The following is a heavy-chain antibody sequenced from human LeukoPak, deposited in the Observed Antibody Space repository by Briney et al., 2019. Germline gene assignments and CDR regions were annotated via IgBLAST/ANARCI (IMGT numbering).Heavy chain of an antibody. CDR1: GFTFSSYA. CDR3: ATLPNSSGWDDAFDI. J-gene: IGHJ3*02. Sequence: GGSLRLPCAASGFTFSSYAMSWVRQAPGKGLEWVSAISGSGGSTYYADSVKGRFTISRDNSKNTLYLQMNSLRAEDTAVYYCATLPNSSGWDDAFDIWGQGTMVTVSS. V-gene: IGHV3-23*01. CDR2: ISGSGGST. D-gene: IGHD6-19*01.